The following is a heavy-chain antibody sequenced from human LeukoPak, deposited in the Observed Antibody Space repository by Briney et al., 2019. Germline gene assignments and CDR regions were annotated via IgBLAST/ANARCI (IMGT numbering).Heavy chain of an antibody. D-gene: IGHD3-22*01. J-gene: IGHJ3*02. V-gene: IGHV4-30-4*01. Sequence: SETLSLTYTVSGGSISSGDYYWSWIRQPPGKGLEWIGYIYYSGSTYYNPSLKSRVTISVDTSKNQFSLKLSSVTAADTAVYYCARDVQGARDTMIVRAFDIWGQGTMVTVSS. CDR3: ARDVQGARDTMIVRAFDI. CDR2: IYYSGST. CDR1: GGSISSGDYY.